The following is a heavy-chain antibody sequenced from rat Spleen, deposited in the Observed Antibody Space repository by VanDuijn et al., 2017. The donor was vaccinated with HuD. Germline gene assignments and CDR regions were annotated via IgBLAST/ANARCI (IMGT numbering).Heavy chain of an antibody. CDR3: ARDYSNYFPYWYFDF. J-gene: IGHJ1*01. D-gene: IGHD1-2*01. CDR1: GFSFSNHD. V-gene: IGHV5-25*01. Sequence: EVQLVESGGGLVQPGRSLKLSCVASGFSFSNHDMAWVRQAPTKGLEWVASISTGGGNTYYRDSVKGRFTISRDNAISTLYLQVSSLRSEDTATYYCARDYSNYFPYWYFDFWGPGTMVTVSS. CDR2: ISTGGGNT.